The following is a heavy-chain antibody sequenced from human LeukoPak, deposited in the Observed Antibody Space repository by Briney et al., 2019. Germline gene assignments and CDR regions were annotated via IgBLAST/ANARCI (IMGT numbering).Heavy chain of an antibody. CDR1: GYTFTGYY. J-gene: IGHJ4*02. V-gene: IGHV1-2*06. CDR2: INPNSGGT. Sequence: ASVKVSCKASGYTFTGYYMHWVRQAPGQGLEWMGRINPNSGGTNYAQKFQGRVTMTRDMSTSTVYMELSSLRSEDTAVYYCARDSYYSSSSLGFDYWGQGTLVTVSS. CDR3: ARDSYYSSSSLGFDY. D-gene: IGHD6-6*01.